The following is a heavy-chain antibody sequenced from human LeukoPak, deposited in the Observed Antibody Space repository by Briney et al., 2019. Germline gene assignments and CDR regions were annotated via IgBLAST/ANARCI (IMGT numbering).Heavy chain of an antibody. D-gene: IGHD2-2*01. Sequence: PGGSLRLSCAAPGFPFSYYGMHWVRQAPGKGLEWVAVIWNDGSKKLYADSVKGRFTVSRDNHKNVVFLQMNTLRVDDTAVYYCANDRNIVIIPAAIEGFHYWGLGTLVTVAS. J-gene: IGHJ4*02. CDR3: ANDRNIVIIPAAIEGFHY. V-gene: IGHV3-33*06. CDR2: IWNDGSKK. CDR1: GFPFSYYG.